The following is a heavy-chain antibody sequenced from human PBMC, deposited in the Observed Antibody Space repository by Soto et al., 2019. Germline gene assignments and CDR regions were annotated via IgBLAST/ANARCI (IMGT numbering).Heavy chain of an antibody. CDR2: IYYSGST. CDR1: GGSISSSSYY. Sequence: QLQLQESGPGLVKPSETLSLTCTVSGGSISSSSYYWGWIRQPPGKGLEWIGSIYYSGSTYYNPSLKSRVTISVDTSKTQFSLKLSSVTAADTAVYYCVMGLLHFADFDYWGQGTLVTVSS. V-gene: IGHV4-39*01. CDR3: VMGLLHFADFDY. D-gene: IGHD1-26*01. J-gene: IGHJ4*02.